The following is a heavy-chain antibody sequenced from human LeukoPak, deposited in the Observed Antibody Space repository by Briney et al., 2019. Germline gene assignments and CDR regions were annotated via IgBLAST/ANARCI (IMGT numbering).Heavy chain of an antibody. V-gene: IGHV3-30*18. CDR1: GFTFNIYG. CDR3: AKDPERSSPYYYYGMDV. CDR2: ISYDGSNK. Sequence: GGSLRLSCAASGFTFNIYGMHSVRQAPGKGLERVAVISYDGSNKYYAESVKGRFTISRDNSKNTLFLQMNSLRGEDTAVYYCAKDPERSSPYYYYGMDVWGQGTTVTVSS. D-gene: IGHD6-13*01. J-gene: IGHJ6*02.